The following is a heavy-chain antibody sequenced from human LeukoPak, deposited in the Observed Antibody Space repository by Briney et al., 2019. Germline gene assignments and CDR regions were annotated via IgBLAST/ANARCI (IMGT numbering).Heavy chain of an antibody. CDR2: FDPEDGET. Sequence: GASVKVSCKVSGYTLTELSMHWVRQAPGKGLEWMGGFDPEDGETIYAQKFQGRVTMTRNTSISTAYMELSSLRSEDTAVYHCARASDFWRGFDPWGQGTLVTVSS. J-gene: IGHJ5*02. V-gene: IGHV1-24*01. CDR3: ARASDFWRGFDP. CDR1: GYTLTELS. D-gene: IGHD3-3*01.